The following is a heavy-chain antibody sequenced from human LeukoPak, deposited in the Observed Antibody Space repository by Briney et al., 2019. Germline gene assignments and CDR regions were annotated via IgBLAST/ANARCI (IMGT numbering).Heavy chain of an antibody. Sequence: GASVKVSCKASGYTFTHHGISWVRQAPGQGLEWMGWISCYNGDTIYAQNVQARVTMTTDASTRTAYIELRNLRSDDTAMYYCARDPSNSSGYHAHFDSWGQGTLVTVSS. J-gene: IGHJ4*02. D-gene: IGHD3-22*01. V-gene: IGHV1-18*01. CDR1: GYTFTHHG. CDR3: ARDPSNSSGYHAHFDS. CDR2: ISCYNGDT.